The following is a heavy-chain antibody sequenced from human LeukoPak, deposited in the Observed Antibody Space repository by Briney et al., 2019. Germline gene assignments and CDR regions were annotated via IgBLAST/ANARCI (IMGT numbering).Heavy chain of an antibody. J-gene: IGHJ6*03. D-gene: IGHD3-3*01. Sequence: PGGSLRLSCAASGFTFSSYGMHWVRQAPGKGLEWVAVISYDGSNKYYADSVKGRFTISRDNSKNTLYLQMNSLRAEDTAVYYCAKGQYDFWSGYYSRNYNYYMDVWGKGTTVTVSS. V-gene: IGHV3-30*18. CDR1: GFTFSSYG. CDR3: AKGQYDFWSGYYSRNYNYYMDV. CDR2: ISYDGSNK.